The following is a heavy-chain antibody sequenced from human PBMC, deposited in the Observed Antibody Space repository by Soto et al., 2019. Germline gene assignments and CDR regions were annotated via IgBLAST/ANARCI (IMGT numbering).Heavy chain of an antibody. J-gene: IGHJ4*02. CDR3: XXXXXXXXXXXXXXXXGH. CDR1: GFTFSSYG. V-gene: IGHV3-30*03. CDR2: ISYDGSNK. Sequence: QVQLVESGGGVVQPGRSLRLSCAASGFTFSSYGRHXXXXXXXXXXXXXXXISYDGSNKYYADSVKGRFTISRDNSKXXXXXXXXXXXXXXXXXXXXXXXXXXXXXXXXXXXXGHWGQGTLVTVSS.